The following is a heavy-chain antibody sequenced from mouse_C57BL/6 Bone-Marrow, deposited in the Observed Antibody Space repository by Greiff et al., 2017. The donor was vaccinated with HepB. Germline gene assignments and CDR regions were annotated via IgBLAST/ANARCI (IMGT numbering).Heavy chain of an antibody. CDR3: ARAYSNCYFDY. CDR2: ISDGGSYT. CDR1: GFTFSSYA. J-gene: IGHJ2*01. V-gene: IGHV5-4*01. Sequence: EVQVVESGGGLVKPGGSLKLSCAASGFTFSSYAMSWVRQTPEKRLEWVATISDGGSYTYYPDNVKGRFTISRDNAKNNLYLQMSHLKSEDTAMYYCARAYSNCYFDYWGQGTTLTVSS. D-gene: IGHD2-5*01.